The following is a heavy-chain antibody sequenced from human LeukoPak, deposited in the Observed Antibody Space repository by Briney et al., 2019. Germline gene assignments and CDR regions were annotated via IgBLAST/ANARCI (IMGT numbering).Heavy chain of an antibody. CDR1: GFTFSTYG. J-gene: IGHJ4*02. CDR2: IWFDGSKR. D-gene: IGHD2-8*02. CDR3: ARCTGGSCVFDY. V-gene: IGHV3-33*01. Sequence: GGSLRLSCAASGFTFSTYGMHWVRQAPGKGLEWVALIWFDGSKRYYGDSLKGRFTVSRDNSKNTLYLQVDSLRAEDTAVYYCARCTGGSCVFDYWGQETLVTVSS.